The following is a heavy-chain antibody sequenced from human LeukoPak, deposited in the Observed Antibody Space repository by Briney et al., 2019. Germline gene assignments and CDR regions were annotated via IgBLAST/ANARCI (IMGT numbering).Heavy chain of an antibody. CDR3: AKDRVTYRIFDY. D-gene: IGHD2-21*02. Sequence: GGSLRLSCAASGFTFSTYAINWVRQAPGRGLEWVSAISGSGDSTYYADSVKGRFTISRDNSKNTLYLQMSSLRADDTAIYYCAKDRVTYRIFDYWGQGTLVTVSS. V-gene: IGHV3-23*01. CDR2: ISGSGDST. J-gene: IGHJ4*02. CDR1: GFTFSTYA.